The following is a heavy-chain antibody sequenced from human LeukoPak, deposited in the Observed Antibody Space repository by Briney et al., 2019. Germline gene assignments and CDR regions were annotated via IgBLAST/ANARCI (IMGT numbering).Heavy chain of an antibody. V-gene: IGHV4-59*01. CDR2: IYYSGST. CDR3: AREGPAAIGYYFDY. CDR1: GSSISSYY. J-gene: IGHJ4*02. D-gene: IGHD2-2*01. Sequence: PSETLSLTCTVSGSSISSYYWSWIRQPPGKGLEWIGYIYYSGSTNYNPSLKSRVTISVDTSKNQFSLKLSSVTAADTAVYYCAREGPAAIGYYFDYWGQGTLVTVSS.